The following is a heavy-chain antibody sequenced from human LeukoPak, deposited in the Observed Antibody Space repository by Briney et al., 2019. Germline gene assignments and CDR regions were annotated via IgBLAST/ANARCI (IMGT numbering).Heavy chain of an antibody. J-gene: IGHJ4*02. D-gene: IGHD4-17*01. Sequence: GGSLRLSCAASGFTFSSYAMSWVRQAPGKGLEWVSAISSSGGSTYYADSVKGRFTISRDNSKNTLYLQMNSLRADDTAVYYCAKCDYGDYGLDYWGQGTLVTVFS. V-gene: IGHV3-23*01. CDR3: AKCDYGDYGLDY. CDR2: ISSSGGST. CDR1: GFTFSSYA.